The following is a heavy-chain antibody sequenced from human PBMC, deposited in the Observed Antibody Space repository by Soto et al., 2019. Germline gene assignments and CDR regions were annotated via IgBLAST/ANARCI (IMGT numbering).Heavy chain of an antibody. CDR3: AKPRGNSSSWYFPPIDAFDI. Sequence: VGSLRLSCAASGFTFSSYAMIWVRQAPGNGLEGVSAISGSGGSTYYADSVKGRFTISRDNSKNTLYLQMNSLRAEDTAVYYCAKPRGNSSSWYFPPIDAFDIWGQGTLVTVSS. D-gene: IGHD6-13*01. CDR1: GFTFSSYA. V-gene: IGHV3-23*01. CDR2: ISGSGGST. J-gene: IGHJ3*02.